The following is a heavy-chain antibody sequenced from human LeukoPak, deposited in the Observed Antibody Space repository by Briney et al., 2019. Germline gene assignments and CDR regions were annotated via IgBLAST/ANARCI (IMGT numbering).Heavy chain of an antibody. CDR2: IWYDGSNK. V-gene: IGHV3-33*01. D-gene: IGHD3-10*01. Sequence: GGSLRLSCAASGFTFSSYGMHWVRQAPGKGLEWVAVIWYDGSNKYYADSVKGRFTISRDNSKNTLYLQMNSLRAEDTAVYYCAREEYYYGSGSYRGYDAFDIWGRGTMVTVSS. J-gene: IGHJ3*02. CDR3: AREEYYYGSGSYRGYDAFDI. CDR1: GFTFSSYG.